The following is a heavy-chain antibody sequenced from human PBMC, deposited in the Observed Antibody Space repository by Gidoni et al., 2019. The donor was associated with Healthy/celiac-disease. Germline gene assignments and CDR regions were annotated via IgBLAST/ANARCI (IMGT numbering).Heavy chain of an antibody. J-gene: IGHJ3*02. V-gene: IGHV4-31*03. CDR1: GGSLSSGGYS. CDR2: IYYSGST. D-gene: IGHD2-15*01. CDR3: ARASRGDIVVVVAAYAFDI. Sequence: QVQLQESGPGLVKPSQTLSLPCTVSGGSLSSGGYSWSWIRQHPGKGLEWIGYIYYSGSTYYNPSLKSRVTISVDTSKNQFSLKLSSVTAADTAVYYCARASRGDIVVVVAAYAFDIWGQGTMVTVSS.